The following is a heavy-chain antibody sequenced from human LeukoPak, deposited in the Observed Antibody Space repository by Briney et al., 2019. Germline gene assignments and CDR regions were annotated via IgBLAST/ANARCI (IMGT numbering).Heavy chain of an antibody. CDR3: TRGDYYDRGYFDY. J-gene: IGHJ4*02. CDR1: GFTFGDYA. Sequence: PGGSLRLSCTASGFTFGDYAMSWLRQAPGKGLEWVGFIRSKAYGGTTEYAASVKGRFTISRDDSKSIAYLQMNSLKTEDTAVYYCTRGDYYDRGYFDYWGQGTLVTVSS. D-gene: IGHD3-22*01. CDR2: IRSKAYGGTT. V-gene: IGHV3-49*03.